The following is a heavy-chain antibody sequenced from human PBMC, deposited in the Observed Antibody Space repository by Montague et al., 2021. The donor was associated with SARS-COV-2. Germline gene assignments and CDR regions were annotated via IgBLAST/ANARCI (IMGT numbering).Heavy chain of an antibody. CDR1: GFTFSSYD. CDR3: AKDQDSGYSDFDY. V-gene: IGHV3-30*18. D-gene: IGHD5-12*01. Sequence: SLRLSCAASGFTFSSYDMHWVRQAPGKGLEWVAGITTDVNKKYYADSGKGRFTISRDNAKNTVSLQLNSLRVEDTAVYYCAKDQDSGYSDFDYWGQGTLATVSS. CDR2: ITTDVNKK. J-gene: IGHJ4*02.